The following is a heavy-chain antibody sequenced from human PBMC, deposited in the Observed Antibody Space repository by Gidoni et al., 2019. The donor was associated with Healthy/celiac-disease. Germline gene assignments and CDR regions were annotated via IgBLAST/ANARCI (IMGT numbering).Heavy chain of an antibody. Sequence: QVQLVESGGGVVQPGRSLRLSCAASGFTFSSYGMHWVRQAPGKGLEWVAVIWYDGINKYYADSVKGRFTISRDNSKNTLYLQMNSLRAEDTAVYYCARPGISYYYYGMDVWGQGTTVTVSS. J-gene: IGHJ6*02. CDR1: GFTFSSYG. D-gene: IGHD6-13*01. V-gene: IGHV3-33*01. CDR2: IWYDGINK. CDR3: ARPGISYYYYGMDV.